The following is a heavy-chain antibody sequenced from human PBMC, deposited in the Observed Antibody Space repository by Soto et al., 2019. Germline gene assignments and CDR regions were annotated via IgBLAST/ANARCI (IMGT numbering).Heavy chain of an antibody. CDR1: GYIFTNYA. CDR2: INAGNGDT. Sequence: QVQFVQSGAEVKKPGASVKVSCKASGYIFTNYAIHWVRQAPGQSLEWMGWINAGNGDTKYSQKFQDRVTISRDTAASPAYMEWSSLRSEDTAVYSCARRVEEGAKTPGDWFFAFWGRGTLVTVSS. D-gene: IGHD2-15*01. CDR3: ARRVEEGAKTPGDWFFAF. J-gene: IGHJ2*01. V-gene: IGHV1-3*01.